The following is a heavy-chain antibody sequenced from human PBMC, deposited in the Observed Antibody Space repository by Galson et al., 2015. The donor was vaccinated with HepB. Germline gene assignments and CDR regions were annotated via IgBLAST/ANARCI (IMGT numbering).Heavy chain of an antibody. D-gene: IGHD3-22*01. Sequence: SLRLSCAASGFTVSSNYMSWVRQAPGKGLEWVSVIYSGGSTYYADSVKGRFTISRDNSKNTLYLQMNSLRAEDTAVYYCARDVNNRGSYDSSGYSDAFDIWGQGTMVTVSS. CDR1: GFTVSSNY. J-gene: IGHJ3*02. CDR3: ARDVNNRGSYDSSGYSDAFDI. CDR2: IYSGGST. V-gene: IGHV3-66*01.